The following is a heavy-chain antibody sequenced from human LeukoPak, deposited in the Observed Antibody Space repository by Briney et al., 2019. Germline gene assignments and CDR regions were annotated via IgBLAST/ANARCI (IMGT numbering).Heavy chain of an antibody. V-gene: IGHV3-7*01. Sequence: GGSLRLSCAASGFTFSSYWVTWVRQAREKGLEWVAHIKQDGSEKNYVDSVKGRFTISRDNAENSLYLQLNSLRAEDTAVYDYAKNTGSHDYWGQGTLVSVCS. J-gene: IGHJ4*02. CDR1: GFTFSSYW. D-gene: IGHD1-26*01. CDR3: AKNTGSHDY. CDR2: IKQDGSEK.